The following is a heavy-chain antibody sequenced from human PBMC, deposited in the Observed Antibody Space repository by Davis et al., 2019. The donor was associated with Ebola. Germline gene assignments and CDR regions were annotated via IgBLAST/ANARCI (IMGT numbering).Heavy chain of an antibody. CDR3: ARLWYDSSGHYGGWFDP. J-gene: IGHJ5*02. CDR1: GGSISSYY. D-gene: IGHD3-22*01. Sequence: SETLSLTCTVSGGSISSYYWSWIRQPPGKGLEWIWYIYYSGSTNYNPSLKSRVTISVDTSKNQFSLKLSSVTAADTAVYYCARLWYDSSGHYGGWFDPWGQGTLVTVSS. V-gene: IGHV4-59*12. CDR2: IYYSGST.